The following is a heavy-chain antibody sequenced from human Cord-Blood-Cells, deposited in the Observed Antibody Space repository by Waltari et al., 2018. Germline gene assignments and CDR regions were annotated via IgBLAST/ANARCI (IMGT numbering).Heavy chain of an antibody. V-gene: IGHV1-69*02. CDR1: GGTFSSYT. CDR2: SIPILGIA. CDR3: AKQNGDYDAFDI. D-gene: IGHD4-17*01. J-gene: IGHJ3*02. Sequence: QVQLVQSGAEVKKPGSSVKVSCKASGGTFSSYTISWVRQAPGQGLEWMGRSIPILGIANYAQKFQGRVTITADKSTSTAYMELSSLRSEDTAVYYCAKQNGDYDAFDIWGQGTMVTVSS.